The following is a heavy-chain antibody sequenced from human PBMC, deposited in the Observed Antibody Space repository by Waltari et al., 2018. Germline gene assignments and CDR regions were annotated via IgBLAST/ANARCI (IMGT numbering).Heavy chain of an antibody. CDR2: ISSGATMI. J-gene: IGHJ4*02. V-gene: IGHV3-48*03. Sequence: EVQLVESGGGLVQPGGSLSLSCDASGFPVSSYGIDWVRQAPGKGLEWLSFISSGATMIYYKDSVQGRFTISRDNAKNSLYLEMSSLRAEDTAIYYCARGITMVRGIVLTTLDYWGQGTLVTVSS. CDR1: GFPVSSYG. CDR3: ARGITMVRGIVLTTLDY. D-gene: IGHD3-10*01.